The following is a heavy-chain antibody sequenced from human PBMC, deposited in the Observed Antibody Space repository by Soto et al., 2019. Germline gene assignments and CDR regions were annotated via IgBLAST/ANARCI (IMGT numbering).Heavy chain of an antibody. CDR1: GGSISSGGYY. D-gene: IGHD6-6*01. CDR3: ATDGSTSNYFDY. V-gene: IGHV4-31*03. CDR2: IYYSGST. Sequence: SETLSLTCTVSGGSISSGGYYWSWIRQHPGKGLEWIGYIYYSGSTYYNPSLKSRVTISVDTSKNQFSLKLSSVTAADMAVYYCATDGSTSNYFDYWGQGTLVTVSS. J-gene: IGHJ4*02.